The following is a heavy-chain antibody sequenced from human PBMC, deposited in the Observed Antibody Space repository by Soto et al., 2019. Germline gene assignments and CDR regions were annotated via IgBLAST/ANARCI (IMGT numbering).Heavy chain of an antibody. V-gene: IGHV1-18*01. CDR1: GYTCTSYG. CDR2: ISAYNGNT. Sequence: AAVKVSCKAAGYTCTSYGISWGRQAPGQGGEGRGWISAYNGNTNYAQKLQGRVTMTTDTSTSTAYMELRSLRSDDTAVYSCAREGWGEGYGDYVNYYYYYGMDVWGQGTTVTVSS. J-gene: IGHJ6*02. CDR3: AREGWGEGYGDYVNYYYYYGMDV. D-gene: IGHD4-17*01.